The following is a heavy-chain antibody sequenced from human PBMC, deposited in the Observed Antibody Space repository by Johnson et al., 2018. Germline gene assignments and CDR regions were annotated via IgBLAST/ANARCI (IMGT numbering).Heavy chain of an antibody. V-gene: IGHV3-21*01. J-gene: IGHJ3*01. Sequence: EVQLVESGGGLVKPGGSLRLSCATSGFTFSDYSMNWVRQAPGKGLEWVSSISSGSSYTYYADSVRGRFTISRDNAKNSLSLQMNSLRVVDSAVYFCVKKPKYSSAAGSQPGAFDVWGQWAVVTVSS. CDR1: GFTFSDYS. CDR3: VKKPKYSSAAGSQPGAFDV. CDR2: ISSGSSYT. D-gene: IGHD6-25*01.